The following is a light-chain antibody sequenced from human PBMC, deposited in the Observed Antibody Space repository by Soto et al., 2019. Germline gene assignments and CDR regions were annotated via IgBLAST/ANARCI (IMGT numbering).Light chain of an antibody. Sequence: EIVLTRSPGTLSLSPGERATLSCRASQGVSSSSLAWFQQKPGQAPRLLIYGASNRATGIPDRFSGSRSGTDFTLTVSRLEPEDFAVYYCQHYDNSPMYTFGQGTKVDIK. CDR1: QGVSSSS. V-gene: IGKV3-20*01. J-gene: IGKJ2*01. CDR3: QHYDNSPMYT. CDR2: GAS.